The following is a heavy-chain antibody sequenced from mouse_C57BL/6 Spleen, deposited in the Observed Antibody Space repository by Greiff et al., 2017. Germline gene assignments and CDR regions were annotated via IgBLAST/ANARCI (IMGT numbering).Heavy chain of an antibody. V-gene: IGHV2-4*01. CDR3: ARGDYPLAMDY. CDR2: IWSGGST. CDR1: GFSLTSYG. D-gene: IGHD2-4*01. J-gene: IGHJ4*01. Sequence: VQLQQSGPGLVQPSPSLSITCTVSGFSLTSYGVHWVRQPPGKGLEWLGVIWSGGSTDSKAAFLSRLSISKDNSKCPVFFKMNSLQADDTAIYYCARGDYPLAMDYWGQGTPVTVSS.